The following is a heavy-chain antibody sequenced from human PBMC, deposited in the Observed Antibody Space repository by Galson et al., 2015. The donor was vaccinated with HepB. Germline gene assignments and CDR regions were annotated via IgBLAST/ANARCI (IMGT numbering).Heavy chain of an antibody. CDR3: AKEAGP. CDR2: IYLDDSDT. CDR1: GDSFSNYW. Sequence: QSGAEVKKPGESLKISCKVSGDSFSNYWIGWVRQMPGKGLEWMGLIYLDDSDTRYSPSFQGQVTISADKSISTAYLQRSSLKASDTATYYCAKEAGPWGQGTLVTVSS. V-gene: IGHV5-51*01. J-gene: IGHJ5*02.